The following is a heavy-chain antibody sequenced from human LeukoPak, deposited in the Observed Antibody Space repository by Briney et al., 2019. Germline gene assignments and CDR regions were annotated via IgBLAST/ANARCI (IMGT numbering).Heavy chain of an antibody. D-gene: IGHD6-13*01. CDR2: ISSTSSYI. V-gene: IGHV3-21*01. J-gene: IGHJ6*03. Sequence: GGSLRLSCAASGFIFSSYTMNWVRQAPGKGLEWVSSISSTSSYIYYADSVKGRFTISRDNAKISLYLQMNSLRAEDTAVYYCARDWSSSWYRVIDYYYMDVWGKGTTVTISS. CDR1: GFIFSSYT. CDR3: ARDWSSSWYRVIDYYYMDV.